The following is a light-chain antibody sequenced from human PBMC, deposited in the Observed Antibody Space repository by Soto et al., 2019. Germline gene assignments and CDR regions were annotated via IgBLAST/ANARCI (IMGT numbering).Light chain of an antibody. Sequence: EIVMTQSPATLSVSPGESATLSCRASQSVSSNVAWYQQRPGQAPRVILLGASTRATDIPARFSGSGSGTEFTLTITNLQSEDFAIYYCQQFNDWPRTFGQGTRVEI. CDR1: QSVSSN. CDR2: GAS. CDR3: QQFNDWPRT. V-gene: IGKV3-15*01. J-gene: IGKJ1*01.